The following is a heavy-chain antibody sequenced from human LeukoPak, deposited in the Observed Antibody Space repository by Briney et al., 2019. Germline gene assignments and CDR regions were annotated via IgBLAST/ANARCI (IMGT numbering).Heavy chain of an antibody. J-gene: IGHJ3*02. D-gene: IGHD1-7*01. V-gene: IGHV4-31*03. Sequence: SETLSLTCTVSGGSISSGGYYWSWIRQHPGKGLEWIGYIYYSGSTYYNPSLKSRVTISVDTSKNQLSLKLSSVTAADTAVYYCTGKLSRTAFDIWGQGTMVTVSS. CDR2: IYYSGST. CDR3: TGKLSRTAFDI. CDR1: GGSISSGGYY.